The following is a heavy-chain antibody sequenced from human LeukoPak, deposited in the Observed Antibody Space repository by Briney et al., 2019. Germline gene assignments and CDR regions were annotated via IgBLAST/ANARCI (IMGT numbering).Heavy chain of an antibody. CDR3: AGIPGYYDSSGYYYGDY. D-gene: IGHD3-22*01. J-gene: IGHJ4*02. CDR1: GFTFSSYG. CDR2: IRYDGSNK. Sequence: GGSLRLSCAASGFTFSSYGMHWVRQAPGKGLEWVAFIRYDGSNKCYADSVKGRFTISRDNSKNTLYLQMNSLRAEDTAVYHCAGIPGYYDSSGYYYGDYWGQGTLVTVSS. V-gene: IGHV3-30*02.